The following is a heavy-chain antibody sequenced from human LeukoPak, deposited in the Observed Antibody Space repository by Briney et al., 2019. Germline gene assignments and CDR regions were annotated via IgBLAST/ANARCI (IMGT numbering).Heavy chain of an antibody. V-gene: IGHV1-2*02. D-gene: IGHD5-12*01. CDR2: INPNSGGT. J-gene: IGHJ3*02. CDR1: GYTFTGYY. Sequence: ASVKVSCKASGYTFTGYYMHWVRQAPGQGLEWMGWINPNSGGTNYAQKFQGRVTMTRDTSISTAYMELSRLRSDDTAVYYCARVKAEMATIRILPPDAFDIWGQGTMVTVSS. CDR3: ARVKAEMATIRILPPDAFDI.